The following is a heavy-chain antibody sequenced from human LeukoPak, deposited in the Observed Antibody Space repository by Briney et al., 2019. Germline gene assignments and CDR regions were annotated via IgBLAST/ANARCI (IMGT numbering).Heavy chain of an antibody. CDR2: ISSSSSYI. D-gene: IGHD3-16*02. V-gene: IGHV3-21*01. CDR1: GFTFSSYS. Sequence: GGSLRLSCAASGFTFSSYSMNWVRQAPGKGLEWVSSISSSSSYIYYADSVKGRFTISRDNAKNSLYLQMNSLRAEDTAVYYCATGDYVWGSCREDYWGQGTLVTVSS. J-gene: IGHJ4*02. CDR3: ATGDYVWGSCREDY.